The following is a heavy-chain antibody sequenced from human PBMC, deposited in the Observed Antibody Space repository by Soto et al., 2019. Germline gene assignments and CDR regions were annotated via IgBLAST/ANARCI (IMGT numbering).Heavy chain of an antibody. CDR1: GFTFSSYG. V-gene: IGHV3-33*01. D-gene: IGHD6-19*01. Sequence: GGSLRLSCAASGFTFSSYGKHWVRQAPGKGLEWVAVIWYDGSNKFYADSVKGRFTISRDNSKNTLYLQMNNLRAEDTAVYYCARGTQKVGVAGIGLGYWGQGTLVTVSS. CDR3: ARGTQKVGVAGIGLGY. J-gene: IGHJ4*02. CDR2: IWYDGSNK.